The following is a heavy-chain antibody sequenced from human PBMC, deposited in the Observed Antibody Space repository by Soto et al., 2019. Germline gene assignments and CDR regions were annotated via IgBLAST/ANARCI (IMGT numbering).Heavy chain of an antibody. J-gene: IGHJ6*03. D-gene: IGHD3-9*01. CDR1: GFTFSSYS. Sequence: GGSLRLSCAASGFTFSSYSMNWVRQAPGKGLEWVSYISSSSSTIYYADSVKGRFTISRDKAKNSLYLQMNSLRAEDTDVYYCASDHPRYDTLTGYYRGEDYYYMDVWGKGTTVTVSS. V-gene: IGHV3-48*01. CDR3: ASDHPRYDTLTGYYRGEDYYYMDV. CDR2: ISSSSSTI.